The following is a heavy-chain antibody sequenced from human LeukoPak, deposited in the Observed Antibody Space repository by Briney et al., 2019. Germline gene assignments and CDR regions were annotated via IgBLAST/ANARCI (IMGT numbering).Heavy chain of an antibody. V-gene: IGHV4-59*01. Sequence: SETLSLTCTVSGGSISSYYWNWIRQPPGKGLEWIGYIFNSGSTSYNPSLESRVTISVDTSKNQFSLKLGSVTSADTAVYYCARGFEYNYRYTFGYWGQGILVTISS. J-gene: IGHJ4*02. CDR2: IFNSGST. CDR3: ARGFEYNYRYTFGY. D-gene: IGHD5-18*01. CDR1: GGSISSYY.